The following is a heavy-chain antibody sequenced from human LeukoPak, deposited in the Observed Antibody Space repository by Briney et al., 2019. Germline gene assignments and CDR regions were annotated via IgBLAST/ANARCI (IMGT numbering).Heavy chain of an antibody. CDR3: ARDTYYYDSSGYCDY. Sequence: ASVKVSCKASGCTFTSYGISWVRQAPGQGLEWMGRIIPILGIANYAQKFQGRVTITADKSTSTAYMELSSLRSEDTAVYYCARDTYYYDSSGYCDYWGQGTLVTVSS. V-gene: IGHV1-69*04. D-gene: IGHD3-22*01. J-gene: IGHJ4*02. CDR2: IIPILGIA. CDR1: GCTFTSYG.